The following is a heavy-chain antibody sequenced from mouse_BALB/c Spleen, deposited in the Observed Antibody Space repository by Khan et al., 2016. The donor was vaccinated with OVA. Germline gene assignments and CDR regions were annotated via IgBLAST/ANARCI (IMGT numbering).Heavy chain of an antibody. J-gene: IGHJ3*01. CDR3: AREWSAWFPY. Sequence: QVQLKESEAELARPGTSVKLSCQASGYTFTDYNINWVKQSTGQCLEWIGEIYPGSGNTYYSEKFKGKAALTADKSSSTAYMQLSSLTSEDSAVYFCAREWSAWFPYWGQGTLVTGSA. CDR2: IYPGSGNT. CDR1: GYTFTDYN. V-gene: IGHV1-77*01.